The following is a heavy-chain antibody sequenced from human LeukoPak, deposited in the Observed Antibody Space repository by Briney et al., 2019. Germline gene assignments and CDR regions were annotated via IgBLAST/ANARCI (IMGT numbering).Heavy chain of an antibody. J-gene: IGHJ4*02. D-gene: IGHD2-15*01. CDR1: GYTFTGYY. CDR3: ARGRYCSGGSCYSFSDYDY. Sequence: ASVTVSCKASGYTFTGYYMHWVRQAPGQGLEWMGWINPNSGGTNYAQKFQGRVTMTRDTSISTAYMELSRLRSDDTAVYYCARGRYCSGGSCYSFSDYDYWGQGTLVTVSS. CDR2: INPNSGGT. V-gene: IGHV1-2*02.